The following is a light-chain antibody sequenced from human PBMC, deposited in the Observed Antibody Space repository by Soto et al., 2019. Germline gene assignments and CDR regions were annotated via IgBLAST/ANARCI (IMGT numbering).Light chain of an antibody. CDR1: SSDVGAYDY. CDR3: GSYTTSITVI. J-gene: IGLJ2*01. Sequence: QSALTQPRSVSGSPGQSVTISCTGTSSDVGAYDYVSWYQHHPGKAPKFMIYDVSKRPSGVPDRFSGSKSGNTASLTISGLQAEDEADYYCGSYTTSITVIFGGGTKLTVL. CDR2: DVS. V-gene: IGLV2-11*01.